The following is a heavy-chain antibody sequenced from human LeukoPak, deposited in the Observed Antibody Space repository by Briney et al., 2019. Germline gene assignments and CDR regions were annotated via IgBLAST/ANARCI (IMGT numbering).Heavy chain of an antibody. CDR2: IYYSGST. CDR1: GGSISSSSYY. D-gene: IGHD3-10*01. V-gene: IGHV4-39*01. J-gene: IGHJ5*02. Sequence: SETLSLTCTVSGGSISSSSYYWGWIRQPPGKGLEWIGSIYYSGSTYYNPPLKSRVTISVDTSKNQFSLKLSSVTAADTAVYYCARNEVYYGSGSSPGRYNWFDPWGQGTLVTVSS. CDR3: ARNEVYYGSGSSPGRYNWFDP.